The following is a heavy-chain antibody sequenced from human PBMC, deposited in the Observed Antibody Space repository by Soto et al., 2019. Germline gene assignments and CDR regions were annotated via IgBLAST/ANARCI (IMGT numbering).Heavy chain of an antibody. CDR1: GYTFTSYD. CDR3: ARGDGSGGSCHFDAFDI. CDR2: MNPNSGST. V-gene: IGHV1-8*01. Sequence: QVQLVQSGAEVKKPGASVKVSCKASGYTFTSYDINWVRQATGQGLEWMGWMNPNSGSTGYAQKCQGRVTMTRNTSISIADMELSSLRSEDTAVYYCARGDGSGGSCHFDAFDIWGQGTMVTVSS. J-gene: IGHJ3*02. D-gene: IGHD2-15*01.